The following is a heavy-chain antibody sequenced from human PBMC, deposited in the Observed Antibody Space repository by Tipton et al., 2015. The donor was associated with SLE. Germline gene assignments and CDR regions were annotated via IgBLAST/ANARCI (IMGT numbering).Heavy chain of an antibody. J-gene: IGHJ4*02. CDR3: TGNTVTTVFFDT. V-gene: IGHV4-31*03. Sequence: TLSLTCTVSGGSITNGDYYWNCIRHHPAKGLEWIGYIYYSGNTYYSPSLRSRVSISVDTSKNQFSLRLTSVTAADTAVYYCTGNTVTTVFFDTWGQGALVAVSS. D-gene: IGHD4-17*01. CDR2: IYYSGNT. CDR1: GGSITNGDYY.